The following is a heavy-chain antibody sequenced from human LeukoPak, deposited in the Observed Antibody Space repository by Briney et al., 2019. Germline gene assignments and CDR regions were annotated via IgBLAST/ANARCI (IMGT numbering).Heavy chain of an antibody. Sequence: PGGSLRLSCVVSGFTFSSYAMSWVRQAPGKGLEWVSATSGSGGITYYADSVKGRFTISRDSSKSTLYLQMNSLRAEDTAVYYCGKGMNYYDTSGLDYWGQGTLVTVSS. D-gene: IGHD3-22*01. CDR2: TSGSGGIT. CDR1: GFTFSSYA. J-gene: IGHJ4*02. V-gene: IGHV3-23*01. CDR3: GKGMNYYDTSGLDY.